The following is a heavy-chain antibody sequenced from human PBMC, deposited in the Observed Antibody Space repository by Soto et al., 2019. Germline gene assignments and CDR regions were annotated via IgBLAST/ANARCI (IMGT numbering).Heavy chain of an antibody. CDR3: AHIPDSSGYLCCFDP. CDR1: GFSLNSSGVG. D-gene: IGHD3-22*01. J-gene: IGHJ5*02. V-gene: IGHV2-5*01. CDR2: IYWNDDK. Sequence: SGPTLVNPQQTLTLTCTFSGFSLNSSGVGVGWIRQPPGKGLEWLALIYWNDDKRYSPSLKTRLTITKDTSKNQVVLTMTNMGPVDTATYYCAHIPDSSGYLCCFDPWGQGTLVTVSS.